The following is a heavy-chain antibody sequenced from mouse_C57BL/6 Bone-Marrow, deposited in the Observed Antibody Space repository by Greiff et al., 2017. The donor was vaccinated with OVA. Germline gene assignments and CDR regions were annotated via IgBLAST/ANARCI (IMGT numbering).Heavy chain of an antibody. CDR1: GFTFSDFY. V-gene: IGHV7-1*01. CDR3: AREGDYDYDVESAMDY. CDR2: SRHKANDYTT. J-gene: IGHJ4*01. D-gene: IGHD2-4*01. Sequence: EVKVVESGGGLVQSGRSLRLSCATSGFTFSDFYMEWVRQAPGKGLEWIAASRHKANDYTTEYSASVKGRFIVSRDTSQSILYLQMNARRAEDTAIDYCAREGDYDYDVESAMDYWGQGTSVTVSS.